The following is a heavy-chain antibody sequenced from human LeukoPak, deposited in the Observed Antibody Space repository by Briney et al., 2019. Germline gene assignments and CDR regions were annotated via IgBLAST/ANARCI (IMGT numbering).Heavy chain of an antibody. Sequence: GASVKVSCKASGGTFSSYAISWVRQAPGQGLEWMGGIIPIFGTANYAQKFQGRVTITTDESTSTAYMELSSLRSEDTAVYYCASQEGEIDRSAYYRDYWGQGTLVTVSS. CDR2: IIPIFGTA. CDR1: GGTFSSYA. CDR3: ASQEGEIDRSAYYRDY. V-gene: IGHV1-69*05. D-gene: IGHD3-22*01. J-gene: IGHJ4*02.